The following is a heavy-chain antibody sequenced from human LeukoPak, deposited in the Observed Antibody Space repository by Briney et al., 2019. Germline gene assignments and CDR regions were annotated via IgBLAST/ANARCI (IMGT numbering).Heavy chain of an antibody. Sequence: SETLSLTCAVSGGSISSSNWWSWVRQPPGKGLEWIGEIYHSGSTNYNPSLKSRVTISVDKSKNQFSLKLSSVTAADTAVYYCATGAVIAAAGTLDYWGQGTLVTVSS. CDR3: ATGAVIAAAGTLDY. J-gene: IGHJ4*02. CDR1: GGSISSSNW. D-gene: IGHD6-13*01. CDR2: IYHSGST. V-gene: IGHV4-4*02.